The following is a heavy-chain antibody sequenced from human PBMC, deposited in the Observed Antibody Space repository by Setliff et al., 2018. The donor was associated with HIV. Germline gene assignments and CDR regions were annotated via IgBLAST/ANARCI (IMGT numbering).Heavy chain of an antibody. CDR1: GVSISSGSYY. CDR2: IYTSGGT. Sequence: PSETLSLTCTLSGVSISSGSYYWSWIRQPAGKGLDWIGHIYTSGGTNYNPSLRSRVTISVDTSKNQFSTKLSSVTPADTAVYYCAREGVHHNFWSGYTYYYGLDVWGQGTTVTVSS. V-gene: IGHV4-61*09. CDR3: AREGVHHNFWSGYTYYYGLDV. J-gene: IGHJ3*01. D-gene: IGHD3-3*01.